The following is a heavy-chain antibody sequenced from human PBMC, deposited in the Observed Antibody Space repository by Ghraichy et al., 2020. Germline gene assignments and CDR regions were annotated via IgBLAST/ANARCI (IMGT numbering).Heavy chain of an antibody. Sequence: QTLSLTCTVSGGSISSSSYYWGWIRQPPGKGLEWIGSIYYSGSTYYNPSLKSRVTISVDTSKNQFSLKLSSVTAADTAVYYCARGTPAVVPAAMRAFWFDPWGQGTLVTVSS. V-gene: IGHV4-39*07. CDR1: GGSISSSSYY. CDR3: ARGTPAVVPAAMRAFWFDP. CDR2: IYYSGST. D-gene: IGHD2-2*01. J-gene: IGHJ5*02.